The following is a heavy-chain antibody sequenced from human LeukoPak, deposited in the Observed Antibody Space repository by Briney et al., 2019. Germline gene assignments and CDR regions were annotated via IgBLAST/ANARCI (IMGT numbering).Heavy chain of an antibody. V-gene: IGHV3-23*01. CDR2: VSGSAGRT. J-gene: IGHJ6*03. D-gene: IGHD2-8*02. Sequence: PGGSLSLSCAASGFTFSSFAMTWVRQAPGKGLEWVSTVSGSAGRTDYADSVKGRFTISRDNLKNTLYLQMNGLRAEDTAVYYCAKNRGHCVDGVCHNYYYMDVWGRGTTVTVSS. CDR3: AKNRGHCVDGVCHNYYYMDV. CDR1: GFTFSSFA.